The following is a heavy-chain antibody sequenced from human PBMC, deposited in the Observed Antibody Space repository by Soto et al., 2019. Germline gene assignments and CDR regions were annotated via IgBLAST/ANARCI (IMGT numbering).Heavy chain of an antibody. Sequence: AETLSVTCVFYVGSFSVYYWSWIRQPPGKGLEWIGEINHSGSTNYNPSLKSRVTISVDTSKNQFSLKLRSVTAADTAVYYCARSPGYCSGGSCYYFDYWGQGTMVTVSS. D-gene: IGHD2-15*01. CDR1: VGSFSVYY. J-gene: IGHJ4*02. V-gene: IGHV4-34*01. CDR2: INHSGST. CDR3: ARSPGYCSGGSCYYFDY.